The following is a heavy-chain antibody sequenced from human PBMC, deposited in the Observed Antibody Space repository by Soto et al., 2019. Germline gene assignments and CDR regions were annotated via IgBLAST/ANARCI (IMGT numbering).Heavy chain of an antibody. D-gene: IGHD6-13*01. J-gene: IGHJ6*03. Sequence: GGSLRLSCAASGFTFSDYYMSWIRQAPGKGLEWVSYISSSGSTIYYADSVKGRFTISRDNAKNSLYLQMNSLRAEDTAVYYCASCLAAAGLMEYYYYYYYMDVWGKGTTVTVSS. CDR3: ASCLAAAGLMEYYYYYYYMDV. CDR2: ISSSGSTI. V-gene: IGHV3-11*01. CDR1: GFTFSDYY.